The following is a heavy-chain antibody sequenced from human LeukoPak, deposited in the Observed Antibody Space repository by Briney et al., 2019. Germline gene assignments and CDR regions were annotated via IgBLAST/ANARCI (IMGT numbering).Heavy chain of an antibody. CDR2: ISYDGSNK. D-gene: IGHD6-19*01. CDR3: ARAGYSSGWGDY. V-gene: IGHV3-30*04. CDR1: GFTFSSYA. J-gene: IGHJ4*02. Sequence: GGSLRLSCAASGFTFSSYAMHWVRQAPGKGLEWVAVISYDGSNKYYADSVKGRFTISRDNSKNTLYLQMNSLRAEDTAVYYCARAGYSSGWGDYWGQGTLVTVSS.